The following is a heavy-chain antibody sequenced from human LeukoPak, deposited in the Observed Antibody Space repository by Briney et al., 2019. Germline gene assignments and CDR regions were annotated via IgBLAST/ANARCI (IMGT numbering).Heavy chain of an antibody. J-gene: IGHJ5*02. V-gene: IGHV7-4-1*01. CDR1: GYTFTSYA. CDR3: ARAVPHYDSSLPYNWFDP. Sequence: ASVKVSCKASGYTFTSYAMNWVRQAPGQGLEWMGWINTNTGNPTYAQGFTGRFVFSLDTSVSTAYLQIGSLKAEDTAVYYCARAVPHYDSSLPYNWFDPWGQGTLVTVSS. CDR2: INTNTGNP. D-gene: IGHD3-22*01.